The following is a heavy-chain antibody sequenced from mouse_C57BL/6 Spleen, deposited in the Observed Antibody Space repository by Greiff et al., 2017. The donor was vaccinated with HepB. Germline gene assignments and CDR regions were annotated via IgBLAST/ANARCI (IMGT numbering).Heavy chain of an antibody. Sequence: EVQLVESGGGLVQPGGSLSLSCAASGFTFSDYYMSWVRQPPGKALEWLGFIRNKANGYTTEYSASVKGRFTISRDNSQSILYLQMNALRAEDSATYYCARGAIGYLYYFDYWGQGTALTVSS. CDR3: ARGAIGYLYYFDY. J-gene: IGHJ2*01. CDR1: GFTFSDYY. V-gene: IGHV7-3*01. D-gene: IGHD2-14*01. CDR2: IRNKANGYTT.